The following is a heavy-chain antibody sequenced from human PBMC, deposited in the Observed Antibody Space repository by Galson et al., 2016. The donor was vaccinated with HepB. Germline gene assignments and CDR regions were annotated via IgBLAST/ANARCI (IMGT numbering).Heavy chain of an antibody. CDR3: ARSKGYYYYAMDV. CDR1: GFTFSTYA. V-gene: IGHV3-30-3*01. CDR2: ISFDGSNK. J-gene: IGHJ6*02. Sequence: SLRLSCAASGFTFSTYAMHWVRQAPGKGLEWVAGISFDGSNKYYADSVKGRFTISRDNSKNTLYLQMNSLRPEDTAVHYCARSKGYYYYAMDVWAQGTTVTVSS.